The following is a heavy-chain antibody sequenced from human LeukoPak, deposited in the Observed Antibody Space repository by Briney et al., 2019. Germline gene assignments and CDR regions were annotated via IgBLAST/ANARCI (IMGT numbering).Heavy chain of an antibody. V-gene: IGHV1-2*02. CDR1: GYTFTSYY. J-gene: IGHJ6*03. CDR2: INPNSGGT. Sequence: ASVKVSCKASGYTFTSYYIHWVRQAPGQGLEWMGWINPNSGGTNYGQKFQGRVTMTRDTSISTAYMELRRLRSDDTAIYYCARGTSLRITIFGVVIPPYYYYMDVWGKGTTVTVSS. D-gene: IGHD3-3*01. CDR3: ARGTSLRITIFGVVIPPYYYYMDV.